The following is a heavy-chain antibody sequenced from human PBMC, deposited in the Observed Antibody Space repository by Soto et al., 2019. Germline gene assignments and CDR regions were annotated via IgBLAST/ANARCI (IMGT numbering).Heavy chain of an antibody. CDR1: GYTFTSYG. J-gene: IGHJ5*02. V-gene: IGHV1-18*04. Sequence: ASVKVSCKASGYTFTSYGISWVRQAPGQGLEWMGWISAYNGNTNYAQKLQGRVTMTTDTSTSTAYMELRSLRSDDTAVYYCAGVYCSSTSCYEWFDPWGQGPLGTVSS. D-gene: IGHD2-2*01. CDR3: AGVYCSSTSCYEWFDP. CDR2: ISAYNGNT.